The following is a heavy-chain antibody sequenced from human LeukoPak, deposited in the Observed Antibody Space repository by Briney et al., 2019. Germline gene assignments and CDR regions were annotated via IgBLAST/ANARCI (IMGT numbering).Heavy chain of an antibody. Sequence: TGGSLRLSCAASGFTFSDHYMDWFRQAPGKGREWVGRTGNKANSYTTEYAASVKGRFTISRDDSKNSLYLQMNSLKTEDTAVYYCASVRPSDYYRLEAFDIWGQGTMVTVSS. V-gene: IGHV3-72*01. CDR1: GFTFSDHY. CDR2: TGNKANSYTT. J-gene: IGHJ3*02. CDR3: ASVRPSDYYRLEAFDI. D-gene: IGHD3-22*01.